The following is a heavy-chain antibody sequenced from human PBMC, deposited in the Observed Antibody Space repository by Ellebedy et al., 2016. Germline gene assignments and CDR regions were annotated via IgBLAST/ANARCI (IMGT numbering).Heavy chain of an antibody. J-gene: IGHJ3*02. Sequence: SVKVSXXASGFTFTSSAMQWVRQARGQRLEWIGWIVVGSGNTNYAQKFQERVTITRDMSTSTAYMELSSLRSEDTAVYYCAEGFDAFDIWGQGTMVTVSS. V-gene: IGHV1-58*02. CDR1: GFTFTSSA. CDR3: AEGFDAFDI. CDR2: IVVGSGNT.